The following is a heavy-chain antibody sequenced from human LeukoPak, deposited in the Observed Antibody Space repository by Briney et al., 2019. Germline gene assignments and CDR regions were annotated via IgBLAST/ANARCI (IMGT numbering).Heavy chain of an antibody. CDR2: ISGSGGST. V-gene: IGHV3-23*01. Sequence: GGSLRLSCAASGFTFSSYAMSWVRQAPGKGLEWVSAISGSGGSTYYADSVKGRFTISRDNSKNTLYLQMNSLRAEDTAVYYCAKVPRGDSSSWYGGYYFDYWGQGTLVTVSS. CDR1: GFTFSSYA. D-gene: IGHD6-13*01. CDR3: AKVPRGDSSSWYGGYYFDY. J-gene: IGHJ4*02.